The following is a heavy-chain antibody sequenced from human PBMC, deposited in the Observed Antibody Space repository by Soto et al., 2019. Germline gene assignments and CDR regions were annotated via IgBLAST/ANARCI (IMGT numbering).Heavy chain of an antibody. CDR3: AREGGDSSSSATEYFQH. CDR2: INHSGST. J-gene: IGHJ1*01. CDR1: GGSFSGYY. D-gene: IGHD6-6*01. V-gene: IGHV4-34*01. Sequence: SETLSLTCAVYGGSFSGYYWSWIRQSPGKGLEWIGEINHSGSTNYNPSLKSRVTISVDTSKNQFSLKLSSVTAADTAVYYCAREGGDSSSSATEYFQHWGQGTLVTVSS.